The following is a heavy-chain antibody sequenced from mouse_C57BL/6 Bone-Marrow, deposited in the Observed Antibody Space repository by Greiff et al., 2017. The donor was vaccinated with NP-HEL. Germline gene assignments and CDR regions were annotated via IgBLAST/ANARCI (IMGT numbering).Heavy chain of an antibody. V-gene: IGHV5-4*03. D-gene: IGHD1-1*01. J-gene: IGHJ4*01. CDR3: ASLYGSSYEGAMDY. CDR2: ISDGGSYT. CDR1: GFTFSSYA. Sequence: EVKLMESGGGLVKPGGSLKLSCAASGFTFSSYAMSWVRQTPEKRLEWVATISDGGSYTYSPDNVKGRFTISRDNAKNNLYLQMSHLKSEDTAMYYCASLYGSSYEGAMDYWGQGTSVTVSS.